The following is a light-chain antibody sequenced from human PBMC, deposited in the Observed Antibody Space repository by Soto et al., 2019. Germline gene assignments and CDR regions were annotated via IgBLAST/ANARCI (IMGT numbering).Light chain of an antibody. CDR1: QSVSSSY. CDR3: QQYGSSPSIT. J-gene: IGKJ5*01. CDR2: GAS. Sequence: EIVLTQSPGTLSLSPGEGSTLSCSSSQSVSSSYLAWYQQKPGQAPRLLIFGASSRATGIPYRFSGSGSGTDFTLTISRLEPEDFAVYYCQQYGSSPSITFGQGTRLEIK. V-gene: IGKV3-20*01.